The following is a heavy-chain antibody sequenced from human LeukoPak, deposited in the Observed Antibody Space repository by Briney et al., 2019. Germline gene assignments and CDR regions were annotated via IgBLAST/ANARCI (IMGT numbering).Heavy chain of an antibody. D-gene: IGHD3-22*01. J-gene: IGHJ3*02. CDR2: IRYDGSNK. CDR3: AKEAYYYDSRGRGAFDI. CDR1: GFTFSSYG. V-gene: IGHV3-30*02. Sequence: GGSLRLSCAASGFTFSSYGMHWVRQASGKGLEWMAFIRYDGSNKYYADSVKGRFTISRDNSKNTLYLQMNSLRAEDTAVYYCAKEAYYYDSRGRGAFDIWGQGTMVTVSS.